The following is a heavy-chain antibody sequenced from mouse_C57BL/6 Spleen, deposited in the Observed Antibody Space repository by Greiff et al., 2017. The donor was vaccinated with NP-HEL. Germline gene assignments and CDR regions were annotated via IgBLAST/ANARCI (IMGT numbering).Heavy chain of an antibody. D-gene: IGHD2-5*01. J-gene: IGHJ3*01. CDR3: ARGAYYSNFFAWCAY. CDR2: IDPEDGET. CDR1: GFNIKDYY. V-gene: IGHV14-2*01. Sequence: EVQLQQSGAELVKPGASVKLSCTASGFNIKDYYMHWVKQRTEQGLEWIGRIDPEDGETKYAPKFQGKATITADTSSNTAYLQLSSLTSEDTAVYYCARGAYYSNFFAWCAYWGQGTLVTVSA.